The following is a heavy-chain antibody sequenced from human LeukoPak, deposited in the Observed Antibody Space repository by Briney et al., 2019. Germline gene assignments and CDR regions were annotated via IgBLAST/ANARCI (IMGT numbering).Heavy chain of an antibody. Sequence: SETLSLTCTVSGYSISSGYYWGWIRQPPGKGLEWIGSIYHSGSTYYNPSLKSRVTISVDTSKNQFSLKLSSVTAADTAVYYCARGLPDCSGGSCYSSDYYYGMDVWGQGTTVTVSS. CDR1: GYSISSGYY. J-gene: IGHJ6*02. CDR3: ARGLPDCSGGSCYSSDYYYGMDV. V-gene: IGHV4-38-2*02. CDR2: IYHSGST. D-gene: IGHD2-15*01.